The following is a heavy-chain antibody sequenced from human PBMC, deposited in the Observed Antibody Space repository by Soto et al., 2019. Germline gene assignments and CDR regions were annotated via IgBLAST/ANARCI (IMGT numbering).Heavy chain of an antibody. J-gene: IGHJ6*02. Sequence: QVQLVESGGGVVQPGTSLRLSCVASGCTFDDYGMHWVLQAPGKGLEWVAVIWYDGVDKSYAESVKDRFTISRDNSKNKLYLQMHILRVEDTKIYYCARDFTPDYRSAGMDVWGQGTKVTV. CDR1: GCTFDDYG. V-gene: IGHV3-33*01. D-gene: IGHD4-4*01. CDR2: IWYDGVDK. CDR3: ARDFTPDYRSAGMDV.